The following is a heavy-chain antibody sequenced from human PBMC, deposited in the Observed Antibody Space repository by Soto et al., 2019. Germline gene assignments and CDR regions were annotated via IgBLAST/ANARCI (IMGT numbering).Heavy chain of an antibody. V-gene: IGHV3-74*01. CDR2: MNEDGGTT. CDR1: GFTFSDDY. J-gene: IGHJ6*02. D-gene: IGHD3-10*01. CDR3: ASDLSGRADV. Sequence: WGSLRLSCAASGFTFSDDYMEWVRQAPGKGLVWVSRMNEDGGTTDYADSVKGRFTISRDNAKNTLYLQMNSLRVEDTAVYYCASDLSGRADVWGQGTTVTVSS.